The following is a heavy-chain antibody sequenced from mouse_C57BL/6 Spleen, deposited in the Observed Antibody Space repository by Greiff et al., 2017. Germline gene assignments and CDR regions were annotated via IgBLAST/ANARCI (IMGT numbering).Heavy chain of an antibody. J-gene: IGHJ1*03. V-gene: IGHV2-4*01. Sequence: VQGVESGPGLVQPSQSLSITCTVSGFSLTSYGVHWVRQPPGKGLEWLGVIWSGGSTDYNAAFISRLSISKDNSKSQVFFKMNSLQADDTAIYYCAKRGYYGSSLYWYFDVWGTGTTVTVSS. D-gene: IGHD1-1*01. CDR3: AKRGYYGSSLYWYFDV. CDR2: IWSGGST. CDR1: GFSLTSYG.